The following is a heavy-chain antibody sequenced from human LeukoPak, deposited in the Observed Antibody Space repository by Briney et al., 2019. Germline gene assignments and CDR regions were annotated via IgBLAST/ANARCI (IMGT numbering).Heavy chain of an antibody. V-gene: IGHV3-74*01. CDR1: GVTLSPYG. CDR2: INNDGSST. D-gene: IGHD4-17*01. CDR3: TRGETVTRY. J-gene: IGHJ1*01. Sequence: PGGSLRLSCAASGVTLSPYGMHWVRQAPGKGLVWVSRINNDGSSTDYADSVKGRFTISRDNAKNTLYMQMNNLRAEDTAVYYCTRGETVTRYWGQGTLVTVSS.